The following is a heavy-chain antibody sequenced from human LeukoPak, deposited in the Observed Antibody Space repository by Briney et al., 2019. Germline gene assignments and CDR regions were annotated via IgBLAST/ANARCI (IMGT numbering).Heavy chain of an antibody. J-gene: IGHJ4*02. CDR2: INHSGST. V-gene: IGHV4-34*01. CDR3: ARGGYYYGSGSFNY. D-gene: IGHD3-10*01. Sequence: SETLSLTCAVYGGSFSGYYWSWIRQPPGKGLEWIGEINHSGSTNYNPSLKSRVTISVDTSKNQFSLKLSSVTAADTAVYYCARGGYYYGSGSFNYWGQGTLVTVSS. CDR1: GGSFSGYY.